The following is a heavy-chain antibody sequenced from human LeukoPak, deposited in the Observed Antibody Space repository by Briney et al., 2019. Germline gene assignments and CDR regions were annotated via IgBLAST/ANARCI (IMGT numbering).Heavy chain of an antibody. V-gene: IGHV3-49*04. CDR1: GFTFGVYA. J-gene: IGHJ4*02. D-gene: IGHD5/OR15-5a*01. CDR2: IRSKIYGGTT. CDR3: TRRFSTSFDY. Sequence: PGGSLRLSCTASGFTFGVYAMNWGRQAPGEGLGWVGFIRSKIYGGTTEYAAAVKGRFNISRDDSKSIAYLQMNSLKTEDAAAYYCTRRFSTSFDYWGQGILVTVSS.